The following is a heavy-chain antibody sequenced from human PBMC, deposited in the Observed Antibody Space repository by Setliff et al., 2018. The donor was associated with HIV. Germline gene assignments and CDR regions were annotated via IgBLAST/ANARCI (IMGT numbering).Heavy chain of an antibody. Sequence: SETLSLTCAVSASSISSDYCWGWIRQPPGKGLEWIWSTHHSGSTYYNPSLNSRVTISVDTSKNHFSLKLRSVTAADTAVYYCARHLLRGYIYIVFDYWGQGTLVTVSS. D-gene: IGHD5-18*01. CDR1: ASSISSDYC. V-gene: IGHV4-38-2*01. CDR3: ARHLLRGYIYIVFDY. J-gene: IGHJ4*02. CDR2: THHSGST.